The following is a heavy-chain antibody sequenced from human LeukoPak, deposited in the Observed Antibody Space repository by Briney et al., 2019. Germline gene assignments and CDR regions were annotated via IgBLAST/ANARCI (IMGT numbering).Heavy chain of an antibody. CDR3: AREGMYYDILTGYYDY. CDR1: GFTFGSSA. CDR2: IAHHGNNK. J-gene: IGHJ4*02. D-gene: IGHD3-9*01. V-gene: IGHV3-30*02. Sequence: GGSLRLSCAASGFTFGSSAMHWVRQGPGKGLEWVAYIAHHGNNKYYADSVKGRFTISRDNSKRTLYLQMNSLRVDDTAVYYCAREGMYYDILTGYYDYWGQGTLVTVSS.